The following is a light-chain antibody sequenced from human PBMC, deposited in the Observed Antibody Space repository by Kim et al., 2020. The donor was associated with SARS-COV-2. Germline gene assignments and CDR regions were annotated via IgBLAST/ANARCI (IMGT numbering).Light chain of an antibody. Sequence: DIVMTQSPDSLAVSLGERATINCKSSQSVLYTSNNKNYLAWYQQKPGQPPKLFIYWASTRESGVPDRFSGSGSGTDFTLTISSLQAEDVAVYYCQQYYIGPQAFGQGTKVDIK. J-gene: IGKJ1*01. CDR1: QSVLYTSNNKNY. V-gene: IGKV4-1*01. CDR3: QQYYIGPQA. CDR2: WAS.